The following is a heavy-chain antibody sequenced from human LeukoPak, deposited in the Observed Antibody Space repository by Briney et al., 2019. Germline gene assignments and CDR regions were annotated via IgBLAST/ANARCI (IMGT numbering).Heavy chain of an antibody. J-gene: IGHJ2*01. D-gene: IGHD5-18*01. CDR3: ARHGYSSGSGYFDL. CDR1: GGSISSYY. Sequence: PSETLSLTCTVSGGSISSYYWSWLRQPPGKGLEWIGYIYYSGSTNYNPSLESRVTISVDTSKNQFSLKLTSVTAADTAVYYCARHGYSSGSGYFDLWGRGTLVTVSS. CDR2: IYYSGST. V-gene: IGHV4-59*08.